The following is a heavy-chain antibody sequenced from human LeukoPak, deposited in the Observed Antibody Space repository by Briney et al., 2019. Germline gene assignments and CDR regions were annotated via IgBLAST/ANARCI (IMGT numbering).Heavy chain of an antibody. D-gene: IGHD3-10*01. CDR3: AREDRSITMVRGVISYAFDI. CDR1: GYTFTGYY. CDR2: INPNSGGT. Sequence: ASVKVSCTASGYTFTGYYMHWVRQAPGQGLEWMGWINPNSGGTNYAQKFQGWVTMTRGTSISTAYMELSRLRSDDTAVYYCAREDRSITMVRGVISYAFDIWGQGTMVTVSS. V-gene: IGHV1-2*04. J-gene: IGHJ3*02.